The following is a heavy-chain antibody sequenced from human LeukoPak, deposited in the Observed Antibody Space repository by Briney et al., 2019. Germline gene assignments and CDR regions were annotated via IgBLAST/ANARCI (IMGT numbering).Heavy chain of an antibody. CDR1: GFTFSDYY. CDR3: ARDGGSSWYFDY. V-gene: IGHV3-11*04. J-gene: IGHJ4*02. CDR2: ISSSGNTT. Sequence: GGSLRLSCAASGFTFSDYYMSWIRQAPGKGLECVSYISSSGNTTYHADSVKGRFTIFRDNAKNSLYLQMSSLRAEDTAVYYCARDGGSSWYFDYWGQGTLVTVSS. D-gene: IGHD6-13*01.